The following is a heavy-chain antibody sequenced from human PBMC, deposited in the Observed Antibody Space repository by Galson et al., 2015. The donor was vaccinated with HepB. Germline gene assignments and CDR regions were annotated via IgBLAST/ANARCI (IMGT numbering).Heavy chain of an antibody. D-gene: IGHD3-22*01. CDR1: GYTLTELS. CDR2: FDPEDGET. J-gene: IGHJ3*02. Sequence: SVKVSCKVSGYTLTELSMHWVRQAPGKGLEWMGGFDPEDGETIYAQKFQGRVTMTEDTSTDTAYMELSSLRSEDTAVYYCATSYYYDSSGYYYDFAFDIWGQGTMVTVSS. V-gene: IGHV1-24*01. CDR3: ATSYYYDSSGYYYDFAFDI.